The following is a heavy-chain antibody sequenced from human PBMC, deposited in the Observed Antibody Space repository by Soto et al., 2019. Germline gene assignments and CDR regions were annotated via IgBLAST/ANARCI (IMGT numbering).Heavy chain of an antibody. CDR1: GITFSSSA. CDR3: ARDWGLDY. J-gene: IGHJ4*02. D-gene: IGHD3-16*01. CDR2: ISSTAGT. V-gene: IGHV3-23*01. Sequence: GGSRRLSCAACGITFSSSAMTWVRQAPGKVLEWVSAISSTAGTYYTDSVKGRFTISRDNSKNAVFLQMNNLRAEDTAVYYSARDWGLDYWGQGSLVTVSS.